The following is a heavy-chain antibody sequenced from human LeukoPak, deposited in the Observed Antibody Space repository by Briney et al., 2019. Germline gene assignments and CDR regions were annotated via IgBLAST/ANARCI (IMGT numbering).Heavy chain of an antibody. V-gene: IGHV1-69*13. Sequence: ASVKVSCKASGGTFISYAISWVRQAPGQGLEWMGGIIPIFGTANYAQKFQGRVTITADESTSTAYMELSSLRSEDTAVYYCARIAAAGECDYWGQGTLVTVSS. J-gene: IGHJ4*02. CDR3: ARIAAAGECDY. CDR2: IIPIFGTA. CDR1: GGTFISYA. D-gene: IGHD6-13*01.